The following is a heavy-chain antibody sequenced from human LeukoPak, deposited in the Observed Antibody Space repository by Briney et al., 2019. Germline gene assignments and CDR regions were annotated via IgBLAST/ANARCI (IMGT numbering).Heavy chain of an antibody. Sequence: PGGSLRLPCAASGFTFSTYWMTWVRQAPGKGLEWVANIKQDGSEKYYVDSVEGRFTISRDNAKNSLYLQMNSLRAEDTAVYYCARDRNTDFWSGYYTNYFDYWGQGTLVTVSS. D-gene: IGHD3-3*01. CDR3: ARDRNTDFWSGYYTNYFDY. CDR1: GFTFSTYW. CDR2: IKQDGSEK. J-gene: IGHJ4*02. V-gene: IGHV3-7*01.